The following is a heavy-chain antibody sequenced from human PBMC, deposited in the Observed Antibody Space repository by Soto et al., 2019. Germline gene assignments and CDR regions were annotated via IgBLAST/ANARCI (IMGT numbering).Heavy chain of an antibody. CDR3: ARATVTTGNYYYYGMDV. D-gene: IGHD4-17*01. Sequence: QVQLVQSGAEGKKPGSSVKVSCKASGGTFSSYAISWVRQAPGQGLEWMGGFIPIFGTANYAQKFQGRVTITADESTSTAYMELSSLRSEDTAVYYCARATVTTGNYYYYGMDVWGQGTTVAVSS. J-gene: IGHJ6*02. CDR1: GGTFSSYA. CDR2: FIPIFGTA. V-gene: IGHV1-69*01.